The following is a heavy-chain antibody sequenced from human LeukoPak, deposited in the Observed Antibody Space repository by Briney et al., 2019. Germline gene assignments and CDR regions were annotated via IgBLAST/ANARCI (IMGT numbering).Heavy chain of an antibody. D-gene: IGHD3-22*01. CDR2: FSGNGDST. V-gene: IGHV3-23*01. CDR3: AKADSYYYDSSGLDY. CDR1: GFTFNTYA. J-gene: IGHJ4*02. Sequence: GGSLRLSCTASGFTFNTYAMNWVRQAPGKGLEWVSAFSGNGDSTYYADSVKGRFTISRDNSKNTLYLQVNSLRAEDTAVYYCAKADSYYYDSSGLDYWGQGTLVTVSS.